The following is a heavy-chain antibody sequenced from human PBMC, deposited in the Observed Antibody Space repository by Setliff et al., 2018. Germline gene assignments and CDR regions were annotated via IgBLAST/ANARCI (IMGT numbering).Heavy chain of an antibody. Sequence: PGGSLRLSCAASGFTFKNYRMNWVRQAPGKGLEWVANIKQDGSDKYYVDSVKGRFTVSRDNAKNSLYLQMSSLRAEDTAIYYCARDLGNWFDPWGQGTLVTVSS. V-gene: IGHV3-7*03. CDR3: ARDLGNWFDP. CDR1: GFTFKNYR. D-gene: IGHD3-16*01. CDR2: IKQDGSDK. J-gene: IGHJ5*01.